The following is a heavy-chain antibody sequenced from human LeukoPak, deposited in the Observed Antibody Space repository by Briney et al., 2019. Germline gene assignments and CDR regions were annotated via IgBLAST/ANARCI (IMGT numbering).Heavy chain of an antibody. V-gene: IGHV3-23*01. J-gene: IGHJ3*02. CDR3: AKEGSSWYSKAFDI. CDR2: ISGGGGST. CDR1: GFTFSSNA. Sequence: QAGGSLRLACAASGFTFSSNAMTWDRQVQGKGREWVAVISGGGGSTSYAGSVKRRSTTSRDNSKNRLVLQMNSLRAEDTAVYYCAKEGSSWYSKAFDIWGQRTIVTVS. D-gene: IGHD6-13*01.